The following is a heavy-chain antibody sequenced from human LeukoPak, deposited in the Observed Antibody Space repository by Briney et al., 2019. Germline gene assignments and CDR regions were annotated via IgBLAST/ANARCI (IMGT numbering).Heavy chain of an antibody. D-gene: IGHD6-13*01. CDR3: ARPNQQSIAAAHWFDP. CDR1: GGSISSSSYY. CDR2: IYYSGST. J-gene: IGHJ5*02. V-gene: IGHV4-39*01. Sequence: SETLSLTCTVPGGSISSSSYYWGWIRQPPGKGLEWIGSIYYSGSTYYNPSLKSRVTISVDTSKNQFSLKLSSVTAADTAVYYCARPNQQSIAAAHWFDPWGQGTLVTVSS.